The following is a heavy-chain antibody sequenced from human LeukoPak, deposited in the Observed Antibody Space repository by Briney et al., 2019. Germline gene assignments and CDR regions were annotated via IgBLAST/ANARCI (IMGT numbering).Heavy chain of an antibody. CDR3: ARQGIAAADDAFDI. J-gene: IGHJ3*02. V-gene: IGHV4-39*01. Sequence: PSETLSLTCTVSGGSISSSSYYWGWIRQPPGKGLEWIGSIYYSGSTYYNPSLKGRVTISVDTSKNQFSLKLSSVTAADTAVYYCARQGIAAADDAFDIWGQGTMVTVSS. CDR2: IYYSGST. CDR1: GGSISSSSYY. D-gene: IGHD6-13*01.